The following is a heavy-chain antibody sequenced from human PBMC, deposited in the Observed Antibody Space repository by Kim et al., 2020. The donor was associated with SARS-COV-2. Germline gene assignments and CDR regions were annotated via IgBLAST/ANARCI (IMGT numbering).Heavy chain of an antibody. Sequence: ADSVKGRFTISRDNSKNTLYLQMNSLRAEDTAVYYCAKDYSGYENDAFDIWGQGTMVTVSS. CDR3: AKDYSGYENDAFDI. V-gene: IGHV3-23*01. D-gene: IGHD5-12*01. J-gene: IGHJ3*02.